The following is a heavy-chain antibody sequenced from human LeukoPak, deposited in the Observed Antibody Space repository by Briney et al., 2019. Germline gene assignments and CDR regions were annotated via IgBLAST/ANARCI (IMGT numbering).Heavy chain of an antibody. D-gene: IGHD2-15*01. Sequence: ASVKVSCKASGYTFTGYYMHWARQAPGQGLEWMGWINPNSGGTNYAQKFQGRVTMTRDTSISTAYMELSRLRSDDTAVYYCARAPYCSGGSCYSDYWGQGTLVTVSS. J-gene: IGHJ4*02. V-gene: IGHV1-2*02. CDR2: INPNSGGT. CDR3: ARAPYCSGGSCYSDY. CDR1: GYTFTGYY.